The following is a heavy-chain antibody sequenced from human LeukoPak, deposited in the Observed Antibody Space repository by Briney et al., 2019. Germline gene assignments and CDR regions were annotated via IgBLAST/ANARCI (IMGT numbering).Heavy chain of an antibody. D-gene: IGHD5-12*01. V-gene: IGHV4-39*01. CDR2: IYYSGST. J-gene: IGHJ5*02. Sequence: SETLSLTGTVSGGSISSSSYYWGWIRQPPGKRLEWIGSIYYSGSTYYNPSLKSRVTISVDTSKNQFSLKLSSVTAADTAVYYCARGGYSGYDFNWFDPWGQGTLVTVSS. CDR1: GGSISSSSYY. CDR3: ARGGYSGYDFNWFDP.